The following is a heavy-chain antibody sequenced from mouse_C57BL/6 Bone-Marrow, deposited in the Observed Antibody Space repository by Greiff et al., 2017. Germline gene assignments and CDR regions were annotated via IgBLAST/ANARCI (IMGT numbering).Heavy chain of an antibody. V-gene: IGHV1-47*01. Sequence: VQRVESGAELVKPGASVKMSCKASGYTFTTYPIEWMKQNPGQSLEWIGNFHPYNDDTKYNEKFKGKATLTVEKSSSTVYLALSRLTSDDSAVYYCARSRGNWDGGGFDYWGQGTTLTVSA. CDR1: GYTFTTYP. J-gene: IGHJ2*01. CDR3: ARSRGNWDGGGFDY. D-gene: IGHD4-1*01. CDR2: FHPYNDDT.